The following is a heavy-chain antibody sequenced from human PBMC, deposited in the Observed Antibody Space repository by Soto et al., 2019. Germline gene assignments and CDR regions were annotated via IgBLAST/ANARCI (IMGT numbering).Heavy chain of an antibody. CDR2: ISGSGGST. V-gene: IGHV3-23*01. CDR1: GFTFSSYA. Sequence: GGSLRLSCAASGFTFSSYAMSWVRQAPGKGLEWVSAISGSGGSTYYADSVKGRFTISRDNSKNTLYLQMNSLRAEDTAVYYCAKDGQRWTIFGIFDYWGQGTLVTVSS. D-gene: IGHD3-3*01. CDR3: AKDGQRWTIFGIFDY. J-gene: IGHJ4*02.